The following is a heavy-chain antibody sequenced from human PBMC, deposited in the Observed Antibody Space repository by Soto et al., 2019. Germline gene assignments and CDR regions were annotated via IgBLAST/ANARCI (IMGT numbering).Heavy chain of an antibody. CDR1: GTSISGDYW. Sequence: QVQLQESGPGLVKPSDTLSLTCAVSGTSISGDYWWGWIRQPPGKGREWIGYISSGGATHYHPSLGSRRTMSVDTSRSQFSLKLSSVTAVDAALYDGTRKTGGYYVCEYWGRGTLVTVSS. CDR2: ISSGGAT. D-gene: IGHD2-8*02. V-gene: IGHV4-28*01. J-gene: IGHJ4*02. CDR3: TRKTGGYYVCEY.